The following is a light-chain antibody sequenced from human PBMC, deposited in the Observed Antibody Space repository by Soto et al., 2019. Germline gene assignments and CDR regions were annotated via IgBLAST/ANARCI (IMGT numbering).Light chain of an antibody. CDR2: KAS. CDR1: QSITNY. V-gene: IGKV1-5*03. J-gene: IGKJ1*01. CDR3: QQYVTAFRS. Sequence: DIQMTQSPSTLYASVGDRVTITCRASQSITNYLAWYQQKPGTAPKLLIYKASSLQSGVPSRFSGSGSGTELTITISSLQPDDFETYYCQQYVTAFRSFGQGTKGDIK.